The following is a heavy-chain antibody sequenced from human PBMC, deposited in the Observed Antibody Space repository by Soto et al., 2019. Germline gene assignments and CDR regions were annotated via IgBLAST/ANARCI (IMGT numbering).Heavy chain of an antibody. CDR3: AKDSNKYSSSLRGRYFDY. J-gene: IGHJ4*02. CDR2: ISGGGSNT. V-gene: IGHV3-23*01. CDR1: GFPFSSYV. Sequence: VQLLESGGGLVQRGGSLRLSCAASGFPFSSYVMSWVRQAPGKGLEWVSGISGGGSNTFYADSVKGRFTISRDNSNNTLLLQMNSLGAEDTAVYYCAKDSNKYSSSLRGRYFDYWGQGIGVTVSS. D-gene: IGHD4-4*01.